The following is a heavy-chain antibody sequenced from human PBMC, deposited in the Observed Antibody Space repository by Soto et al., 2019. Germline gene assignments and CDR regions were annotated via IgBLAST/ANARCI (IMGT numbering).Heavy chain of an antibody. D-gene: IGHD6-6*01. CDR1: GYTFTGYY. V-gene: IGHV1-2*02. CDR3: ARVSSSSRGYYYYGMDV. J-gene: IGHJ6*02. Sequence: ASVKVSCQASGYTFTGYYMHWVRQAPGQGLEWMGWINPNSGGTNYAQKFQGRVTMTRDTSISTAYMELSRLRSDDTAVYYCARVSSSSRGYYYYGMDVWGQGTTVTVSS. CDR2: INPNSGGT.